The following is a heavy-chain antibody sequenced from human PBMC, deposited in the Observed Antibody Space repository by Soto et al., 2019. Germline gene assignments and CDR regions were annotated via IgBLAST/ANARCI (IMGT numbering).Heavy chain of an antibody. CDR2: IIPIVGTA. CDR1: GGTFSSYA. CDR3: AESIAVAGTGYWYFDL. V-gene: IGHV1-69*01. J-gene: IGHJ2*01. Sequence: QVQLVQSGAEVKKPGSSVKVSCKASGGTFSSYAISWVRQAPGQGLEWMGGIIPIVGTANYAQKFQGRVTITADESTSTAYMELSSLRSEDTAVYYCAESIAVAGTGYWYFDLWGRGTLVTVSS. D-gene: IGHD6-19*01.